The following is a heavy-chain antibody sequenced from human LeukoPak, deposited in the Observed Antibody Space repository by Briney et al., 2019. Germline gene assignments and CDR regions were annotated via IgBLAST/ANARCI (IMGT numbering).Heavy chain of an antibody. CDR1: GFTVSNNY. Sequence: PGGSLRLSCAASGFTVSNNYMSWVRQAPGKGLEWVSVIYRGGSTYYADSVKGRFTISRDNSKNMLYLQMNSLRAEDTAVYYCARDVGSSSDYWGQGTLVTVSS. D-gene: IGHD6-13*01. CDR2: IYRGGST. CDR3: ARDVGSSSDY. V-gene: IGHV3-53*01. J-gene: IGHJ4*02.